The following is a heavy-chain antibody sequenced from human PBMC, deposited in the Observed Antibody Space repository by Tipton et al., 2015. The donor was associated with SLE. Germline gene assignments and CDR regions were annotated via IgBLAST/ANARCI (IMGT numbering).Heavy chain of an antibody. CDR3: ARGTDIVVVPAAVPHPDYYMDV. CDR1: GGSFSGYY. J-gene: IGHJ6*03. Sequence: TLSLTCAVYGGSFSGYYWRWIRQPPGKGLEWIGEINHSGSTNYTPSLKSRVTISVDTSKNQFSLKLSSVTAADTAVYYCARGTDIVVVPAAVPHPDYYMDVWGKGTTVTVSS. V-gene: IGHV4-34*01. CDR2: INHSGST. D-gene: IGHD2-2*01.